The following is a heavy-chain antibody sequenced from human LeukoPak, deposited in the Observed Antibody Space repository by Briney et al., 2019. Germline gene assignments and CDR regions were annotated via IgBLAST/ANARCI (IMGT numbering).Heavy chain of an antibody. CDR1: GFTFDDYA. V-gene: IGHV3-9*01. CDR3: AKESYYYGSGSYD. D-gene: IGHD3-10*01. CDR2: ISWNSGSI. J-gene: IGHJ4*02. Sequence: PGGSLRLSCAASGFTFDDYAMHWVRQAPGKGLEWVSGISWNSGSIGYADSVKGRFTISRDNAKNSLYLQMNSLRAEDTALYYCAKESYYYGSGSYDWGQGTLVTVSS.